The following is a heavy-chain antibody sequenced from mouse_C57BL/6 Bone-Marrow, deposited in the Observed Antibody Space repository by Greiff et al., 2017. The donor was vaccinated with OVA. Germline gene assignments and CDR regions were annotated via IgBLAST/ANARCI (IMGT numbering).Heavy chain of an antibody. J-gene: IGHJ2*01. D-gene: IGHD2-5*01. Sequence: VQLQQSGPELVKPGASVKISCKASGYAFSSSWMNWVKQRPGKGLEWIGRIYPGDGDTNYNAKFKGKATLTADKSSSTAYMQLSSLTSEDSAVYFCARDSNYFDYWGQGTTLTVSS. CDR1: GYAFSSSW. V-gene: IGHV1-82*01. CDR2: IYPGDGDT. CDR3: ARDSNYFDY.